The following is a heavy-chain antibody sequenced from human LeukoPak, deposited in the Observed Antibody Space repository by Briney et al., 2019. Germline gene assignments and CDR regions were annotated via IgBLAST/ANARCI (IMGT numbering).Heavy chain of an antibody. D-gene: IGHD2-2*01. CDR1: GGTFSSYA. V-gene: IGHV1-69*13. CDR3: ARGYCSSTSCYSWFDP. J-gene: IGHJ5*02. Sequence: GASVNVSCKASGGTFSSYAISWVRQAPGQGLEWMGGIIPIFGTANYAQKFQGRVTITADESTSTAYMELSSLRSEDTAVYYCARGYCSSTSCYSWFDPWGQGTLVTVSS. CDR2: IIPIFGTA.